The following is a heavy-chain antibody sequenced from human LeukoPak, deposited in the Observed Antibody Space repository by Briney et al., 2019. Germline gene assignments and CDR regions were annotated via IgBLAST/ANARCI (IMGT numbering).Heavy chain of an antibody. V-gene: IGHV3-23*01. CDR3: ARGFPVVVPAAIGLVDP. CDR1: GFTFSSYA. D-gene: IGHD2-2*02. CDR2: ISGSGGST. J-gene: IGHJ5*02. Sequence: GGSLRLSCAASGFTFSSYAMSWVRQAPGKGLEWVSAISGSGGSTYYADSVKGRFTISRDNSKNTLYLQMNSLRAEDTAVYYCARGFPVVVPAAIGLVDPWGQGTLVTVSS.